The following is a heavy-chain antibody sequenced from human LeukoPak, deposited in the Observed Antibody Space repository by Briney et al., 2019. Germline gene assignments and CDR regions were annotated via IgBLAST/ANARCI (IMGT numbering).Heavy chain of an antibody. CDR3: AREVYYDSSGYYEDTTNWFDP. Sequence: SVKVSCKASGGTFNNYAFSWVRQAPGQGLEWMGGIIPIFDIAHYAQKFQGRVTITADESTSTAYMELSSLRSEDTAVYYCAREVYYDSSGYYEDTTNWFDPWGQGTLVTVSS. V-gene: IGHV1-69*01. CDR2: IIPIFDIA. J-gene: IGHJ5*02. CDR1: GGTFNNYA. D-gene: IGHD3-22*01.